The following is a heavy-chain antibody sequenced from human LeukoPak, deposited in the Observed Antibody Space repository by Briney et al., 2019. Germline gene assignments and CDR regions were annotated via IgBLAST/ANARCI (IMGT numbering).Heavy chain of an antibody. D-gene: IGHD2-15*01. CDR1: GGCISSYY. Sequence: SETLPLTCTVSGGCISSYYWTWIRQPAGKGLEWIGRIYTSGNTGYNPSLKSRVTMSVDTSKNQFSLNLSSVTAADTAVYYCARVDLRAAFFDYWGQGTLVTVSS. CDR2: IYTSGNT. CDR3: ARVDLRAAFFDY. J-gene: IGHJ4*02. V-gene: IGHV4-4*07.